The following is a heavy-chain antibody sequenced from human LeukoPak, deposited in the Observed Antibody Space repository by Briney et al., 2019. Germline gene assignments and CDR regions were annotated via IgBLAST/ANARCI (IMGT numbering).Heavy chain of an antibody. V-gene: IGHV4-61*02. CDR2: IYTSGST. CDR3: ARTGSYYYGSGSYIGY. J-gene: IGHJ4*02. CDR1: GGSISSGSYY. D-gene: IGHD3-10*01. Sequence: SETLSLTCTVSGGSISSGSYYWSWIRQPAGKGLEWIGRIYTSGSTNYNPSLKSRVTISVDTSKNQFSLKLSSVTAADTAVYYCARTGSYYYGSGSYIGYWGQGTLVTVSS.